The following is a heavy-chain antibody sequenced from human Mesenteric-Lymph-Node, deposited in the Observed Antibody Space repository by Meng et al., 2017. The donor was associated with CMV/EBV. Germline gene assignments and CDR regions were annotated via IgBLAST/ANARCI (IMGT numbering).Heavy chain of an antibody. D-gene: IGHD3-3*01. CDR1: GFTVSSNY. CDR3: ARMADFWIPPVPGMDV. Sequence: GGSLRLSCAASGFTVSSNYMSWVRQAPGKGLKWVSVIYSGGSTYYADSVKGRFTISRDNSKNTLYLQMNSLRAEDTAVYYCARMADFWIPPVPGMDVWGQGTTVTVSS. V-gene: IGHV3-66*02. CDR2: IYSGGST. J-gene: IGHJ6*02.